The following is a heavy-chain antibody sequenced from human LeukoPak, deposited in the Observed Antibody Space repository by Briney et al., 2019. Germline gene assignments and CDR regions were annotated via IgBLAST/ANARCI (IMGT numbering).Heavy chain of an antibody. Sequence: ASVKVSCKASGYTFTSYGISGVRQAPGQGLEWMGWISAYNGNTNYAQKLQGRVTMTTDTSTSTAYMELRSLRSDDTAVYYCAREITMVRGVPLYYFDYWGQGTLVTVSS. CDR2: ISAYNGNT. CDR3: AREITMVRGVPLYYFDY. J-gene: IGHJ4*02. V-gene: IGHV1-18*04. D-gene: IGHD3-10*01. CDR1: GYTFTSYG.